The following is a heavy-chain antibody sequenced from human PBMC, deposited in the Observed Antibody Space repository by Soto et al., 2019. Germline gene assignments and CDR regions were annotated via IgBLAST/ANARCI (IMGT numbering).Heavy chain of an antibody. Sequence: TGGSLRLSCAASGFTFSNAWMSWVRQAPGKGLEWVGRIKSKTDGGTTDYAAPVKGRFTISRDDSKNTLYLQMNSLKTEDTAVYYCTTDPTYYDILTGFGAHAFDIWGQGTMVTVSS. CDR1: GFTFSNAW. CDR2: IKSKTDGGTT. CDR3: TTDPTYYDILTGFGAHAFDI. D-gene: IGHD3-9*01. V-gene: IGHV3-15*01. J-gene: IGHJ3*02.